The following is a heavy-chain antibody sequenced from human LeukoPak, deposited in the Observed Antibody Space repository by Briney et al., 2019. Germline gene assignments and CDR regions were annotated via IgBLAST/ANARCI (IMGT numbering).Heavy chain of an antibody. Sequence: GRSLRLSCAASGFTFSSYGMHWVRQAPGKGLEWVAVIWYDGSNKYYADSVKGRFTISRDNPKNTLYLQMNSLRAEDTAVYYCARGSEYYFDYWGQGTLVTVSS. CDR1: GFTFSSYG. CDR3: ARGSEYYFDY. CDR2: IWYDGSNK. J-gene: IGHJ4*02. V-gene: IGHV3-33*01.